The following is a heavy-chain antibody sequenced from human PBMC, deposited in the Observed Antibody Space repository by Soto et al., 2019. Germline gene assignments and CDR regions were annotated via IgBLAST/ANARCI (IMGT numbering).Heavy chain of an antibody. V-gene: IGHV5-51*01. Sequence: GESLKISCKGSGYNFTNYWIGWVRQMPGKGLEWMGIIYPGDSDTRYSPSFQGQVTISADKSISTAYPQWSSLKASDTAMYYCARRFYYYDSSGYKYYFDYWGQGSLVTVSS. CDR3: ARRFYYYDSSGYKYYFDY. CDR1: GYNFTNYW. J-gene: IGHJ4*02. CDR2: IYPGDSDT. D-gene: IGHD3-22*01.